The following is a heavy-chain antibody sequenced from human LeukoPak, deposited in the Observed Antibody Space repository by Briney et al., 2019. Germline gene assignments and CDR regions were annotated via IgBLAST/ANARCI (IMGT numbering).Heavy chain of an antibody. CDR1: GGSISSYY. Sequence: SETLSLTCTVSGGSISSYYWSWIRQPPGKGLEWIGYIYYSGSTNYNPSLKSRVIISGDTSKNQVSLKLSSVTAADTAVYYCARANRYDLYFDYWGQGTLVTVSS. CDR2: IYYSGST. V-gene: IGHV4-59*01. D-gene: IGHD5-12*01. J-gene: IGHJ4*02. CDR3: ARANRYDLYFDY.